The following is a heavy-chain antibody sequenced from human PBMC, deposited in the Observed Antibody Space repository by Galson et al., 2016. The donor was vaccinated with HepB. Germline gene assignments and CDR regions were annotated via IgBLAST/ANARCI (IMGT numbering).Heavy chain of an antibody. D-gene: IGHD2-21*01. V-gene: IGHV3-30*03. J-gene: IGHJ6*02. CDR2: VSDDGTNK. CDR3: ARPGGTSYSYYGMDV. Sequence: SLRLSCAASGFSLSNYGMHWVRQAPGKGLEWVAAVSDDGTNKYYADSVKGRFTISKDNSKNTRYLQVNSLRGEDTAVYYCARPGGTSYSYYGMDVWGPGTPVSVSS. CDR1: GFSLSNYG.